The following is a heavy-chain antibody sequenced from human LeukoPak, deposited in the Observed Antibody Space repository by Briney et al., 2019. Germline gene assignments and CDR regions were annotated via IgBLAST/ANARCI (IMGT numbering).Heavy chain of an antibody. D-gene: IGHD6-19*01. V-gene: IGHV3-23*01. J-gene: IGHJ4*02. CDR3: AKDYTSGWDFDY. CDR2: MSGSGRSI. CDR1: GFTFSSHA. Sequence: GGSLRLSCAASGFTFSSHAMSWVRQAPGKGLEWVSGMSGSGRSIYYADSVKGRFTISRDNSKNTLYLLMNSLRAEDTAVYYCAKDYTSGWDFDYWGQGTLVTVSS.